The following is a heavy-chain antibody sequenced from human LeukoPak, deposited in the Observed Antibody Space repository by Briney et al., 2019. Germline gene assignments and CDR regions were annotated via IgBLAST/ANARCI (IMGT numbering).Heavy chain of an antibody. Sequence: GGSLRLSCAASGFTFSSYAMHWVRQAPGKGLEWVAVISYDGSNKYYADSVKGRFTISRDNSKNTLYLQMNSLRAEDTAVYYCARVDYYGSGSYYNEYYGMDVWGQGTTVTVSS. V-gene: IGHV3-30-3*01. D-gene: IGHD3-10*01. CDR1: GFTFSSYA. CDR3: ARVDYYGSGSYYNEYYGMDV. J-gene: IGHJ6*02. CDR2: ISYDGSNK.